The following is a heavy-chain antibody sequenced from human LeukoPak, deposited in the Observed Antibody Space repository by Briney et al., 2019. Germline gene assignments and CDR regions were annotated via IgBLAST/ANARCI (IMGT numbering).Heavy chain of an antibody. CDR2: INHSGST. D-gene: IGHD2-2*01. CDR1: GGSFSGYY. V-gene: IGHV4-34*01. CDR3: ASLPATRHYYYYYMDV. J-gene: IGHJ6*03. Sequence: PSETLSLTCAVYGGSFSGYYWSWIRQPPGKGLEWIGEINHSGSTNYNPSLKSRVTISVDTSKDQFSLKLSSVTAADTAVYYCASLPATRHYYYYYMDVWGKGTRSPSP.